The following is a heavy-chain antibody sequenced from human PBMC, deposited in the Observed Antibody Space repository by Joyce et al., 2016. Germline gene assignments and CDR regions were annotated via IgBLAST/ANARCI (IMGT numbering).Heavy chain of an antibody. Sequence: QAQLMQSGAEVRKPGASVKVSCKASGYYFSAYYLHWVRQAPGQGLEWMGWINPNTGGTKYPQRLQGRVTMTRDPSNSTAYMKLSGLRSDDTAVYYCAKGRSGSYSWFDPWGQGTLVTVSS. D-gene: IGHD1-26*01. CDR2: INPNTGGT. CDR3: AKGRSGSYSWFDP. J-gene: IGHJ5*02. CDR1: GYYFSAYY. V-gene: IGHV1-2*02.